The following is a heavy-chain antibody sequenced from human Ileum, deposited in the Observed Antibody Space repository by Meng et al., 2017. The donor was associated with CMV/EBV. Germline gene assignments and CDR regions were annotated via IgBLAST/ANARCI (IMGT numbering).Heavy chain of an antibody. J-gene: IGHJ5*02. CDR2: INHSGST. CDR1: GGSFNGNY. D-gene: IGHD4-17*01. CDR3: ARGRGNDYGDPERWFDP. Sequence: VQPDNSGARLLKPSETLSPTCAVYGGSFNGNYWVWIRQPPGKGLKWIGEINHSGSTNYNPSLKSRVTISVDTSKNQFSLKLSSVTAADTAVYYCARGRGNDYGDPERWFDPWGQGTLVTVSS. V-gene: IGHV4-34*01.